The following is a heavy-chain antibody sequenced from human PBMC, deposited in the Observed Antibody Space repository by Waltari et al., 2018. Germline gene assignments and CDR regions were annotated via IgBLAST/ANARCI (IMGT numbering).Heavy chain of an antibody. CDR2: IIPILGTA. CDR1: GGTFSSYA. CDR3: ARALRGYNLGFDY. Sequence: QVQLVQSGAEVKKPGSSVKVSCKASGGTFSSYAISWVRQAPGQGLEWMGGIIPILGTANYAQKFQGRGTITADESTSTAYMERSSLRSEDTAVYYCARALRGYNLGFDYWGQGTLVTVSS. J-gene: IGHJ4*02. D-gene: IGHD5-12*01. V-gene: IGHV1-69*11.